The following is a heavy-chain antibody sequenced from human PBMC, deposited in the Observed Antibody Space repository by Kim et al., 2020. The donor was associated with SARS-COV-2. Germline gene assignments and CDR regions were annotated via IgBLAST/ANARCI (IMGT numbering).Heavy chain of an antibody. CDR3: ARRNIQITIFGVVIAWFDP. J-gene: IGHJ5*02. V-gene: IGHV4-39*01. D-gene: IGHD3-3*01. Sequence: SLKGRVTISVDTSKNQFSLKLSSVTAADTAVYYCARRNIQITIFGVVIAWFDPWGQGTLVTVSS.